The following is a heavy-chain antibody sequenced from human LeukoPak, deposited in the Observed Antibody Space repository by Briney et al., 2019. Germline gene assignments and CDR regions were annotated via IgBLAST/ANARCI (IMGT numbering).Heavy chain of an antibody. CDR2: ISSSSSYI. CDR3: ARDEYDAFDI. D-gene: IGHD2/OR15-2a*01. J-gene: IGHJ3*02. CDR1: GFTFSSYA. Sequence: PGGSLRLSCAASGFTFSSYAMHWVRQDPGKGLEWVSSISSSSSYIYYADSVKGRFTISRDNAKNSLYLQMNSLRAEDTAVYYCARDEYDAFDIWGQGTMVTVSS. V-gene: IGHV3-21*01.